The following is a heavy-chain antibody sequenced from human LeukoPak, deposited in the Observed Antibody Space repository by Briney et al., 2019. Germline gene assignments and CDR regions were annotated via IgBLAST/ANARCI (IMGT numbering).Heavy chain of an antibody. J-gene: IGHJ4*02. D-gene: IGHD1-1*01. Sequence: GGSLRLSCAASGLSSYGMIWVRRAPGEGLEWVSAMSGGGTTTYYADSAKGRFTISQDNSKNTLYLQMNSLRAEDTAIYYCAKTYDNLWYFDFWGQGTLVTVSS. CDR1: GLSSYG. V-gene: IGHV3-23*01. CDR3: AKTYDNLWYFDF. CDR2: MSGGGTTT.